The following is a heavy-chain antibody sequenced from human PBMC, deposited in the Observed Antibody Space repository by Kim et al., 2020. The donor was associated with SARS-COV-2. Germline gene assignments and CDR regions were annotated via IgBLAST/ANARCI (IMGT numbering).Heavy chain of an antibody. CDR2: IIPIFGTA. CDR3: AAQGYCSSTSCYYFDY. V-gene: IGHV1-69*13. J-gene: IGHJ4*02. Sequence: SVKVSCKASGGTFSSYAISWVRQAPGQGLEWMGGIIPIFGTANYAQKFQGRVTITADESTSTAYMELSSLRSEDTAVYYCAAQGYCSSTSCYYFDYWGQGTLVTVSS. CDR1: GGTFSSYA. D-gene: IGHD2-2*01.